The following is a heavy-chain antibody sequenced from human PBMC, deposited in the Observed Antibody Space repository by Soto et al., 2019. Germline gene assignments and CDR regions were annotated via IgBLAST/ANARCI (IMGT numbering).Heavy chain of an antibody. Sequence: SVKVSCKASGDTFSSYAISWVRQAPGQGLEWMGGIIPIFGTANYAQKFQGRVTITADESTSTAYMELSSLRSEDTAVYYCARGRPAIAALYYYGMDVWGQGTTVTVSS. CDR2: IIPIFGTA. CDR1: GDTFSSYA. V-gene: IGHV1-69*13. D-gene: IGHD6-6*01. CDR3: ARGRPAIAALYYYGMDV. J-gene: IGHJ6*02.